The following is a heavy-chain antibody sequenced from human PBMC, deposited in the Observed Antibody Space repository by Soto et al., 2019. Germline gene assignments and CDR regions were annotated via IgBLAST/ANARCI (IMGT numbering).Heavy chain of an antibody. CDR1: GTNIASYF. V-gene: IGHV4-59*01. Sequence: SETHSPTSTVSGTNIASYFWISVLLRPGKGLEWIGYIYYSGSTNYNPSLKSRVTISVDTSKNQFSLKLSSVTAADTAVYYCARDRSSGYYWFDPWGQGTLVTVSS. J-gene: IGHJ5*02. CDR2: IYYSGST. D-gene: IGHD3-22*01. CDR3: ARDRSSGYYWFDP.